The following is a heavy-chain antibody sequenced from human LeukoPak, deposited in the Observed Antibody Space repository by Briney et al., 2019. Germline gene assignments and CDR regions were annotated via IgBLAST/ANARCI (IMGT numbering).Heavy chain of an antibody. CDR1: GGSISSYY. J-gene: IGHJ4*02. D-gene: IGHD2-2*01. V-gene: IGHV4-59*08. CDR3: ARHPLYCSSTSCYGGVFDY. CDR2: IYYSGST. Sequence: SETLSLTCTVSGGSISSYYWSWIRQPPGKGLKWIGYIYYSGSTNYNPSLKSRVTISVDTSKNQFSLKLSSVTAADTAVYYCARHPLYCSSTSCYGGVFDYWGQGTLVTVSS.